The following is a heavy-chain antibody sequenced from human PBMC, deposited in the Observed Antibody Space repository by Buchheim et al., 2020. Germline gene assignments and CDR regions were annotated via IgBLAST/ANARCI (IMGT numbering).Heavy chain of an antibody. V-gene: IGHV3-30*18. Sequence: QVQLVESGGGVVQPGRSLRLSCAASGFTFSSYGMHWVRQAPGKGLEWVAVISYDGSNKYYADSVKGRFTISRDNSKNTLYLQMNSLRAEDTAVYYCAKDLEVAAAGTAVDYWGQGTL. CDR1: GFTFSSYG. J-gene: IGHJ4*02. CDR2: ISYDGSNK. D-gene: IGHD6-13*01. CDR3: AKDLEVAAAGTAVDY.